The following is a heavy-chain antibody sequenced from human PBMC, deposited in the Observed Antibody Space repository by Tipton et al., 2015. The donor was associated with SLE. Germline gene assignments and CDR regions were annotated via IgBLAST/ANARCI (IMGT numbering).Heavy chain of an antibody. Sequence: AGLVKPSETLSLTCAVYGGSFSGYYWSRIRQPPGKGLEWIGEINHSGSTNYNPSLKSRVTISVDTSKNQFSLKLSSVTAADTAVYYCARFYPERPNWYFDLWGRGTLVTVSS. J-gene: IGHJ2*01. CDR2: INHSGST. D-gene: IGHD1-1*01. CDR3: ARFYPERPNWYFDL. CDR1: GGSFSGYY. V-gene: IGHV4-34*01.